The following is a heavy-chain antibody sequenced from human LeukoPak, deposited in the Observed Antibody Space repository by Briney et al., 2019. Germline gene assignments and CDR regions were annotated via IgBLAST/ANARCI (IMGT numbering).Heavy chain of an antibody. CDR3: ARDQTSLDDSSGYRKYSFGF. V-gene: IGHV3-13*01. Sequence: GGSLRLSCAASGFTFSSCDMHWVRQATGKGLEWVSTIGTAGDTYYPGSVKGRFTISRENAKNSLYLQMNSLRAGDTAVYYCARDQTSLDDSSGYRKYSFGFWGQGTLVTVSS. CDR1: GFTFSSCD. D-gene: IGHD3-22*01. J-gene: IGHJ4*02. CDR2: IGTAGDT.